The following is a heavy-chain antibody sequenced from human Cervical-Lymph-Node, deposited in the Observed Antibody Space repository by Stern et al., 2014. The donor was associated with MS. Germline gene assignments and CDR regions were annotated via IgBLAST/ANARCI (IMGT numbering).Heavy chain of an antibody. J-gene: IGHJ4*02. V-gene: IGHV3-33*01. CDR3: ARDGPDSSGYYWFWDY. Sequence: QVQLVESGGGVVQPGRSLSLSCAASGFTFSSYGMHWVRQAPGKGLEWVAVIWYDGSNKYYADSVKGRFTISRDNSKNTLYLQMNSLRAEDTAVYYCARDGPDSSGYYWFWDYWGQGTLVTVSS. CDR1: GFTFSSYG. D-gene: IGHD3-22*01. CDR2: IWYDGSNK.